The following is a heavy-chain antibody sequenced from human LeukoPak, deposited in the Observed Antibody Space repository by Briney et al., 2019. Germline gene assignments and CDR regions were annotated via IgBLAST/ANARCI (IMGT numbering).Heavy chain of an antibody. V-gene: IGHV5-51*01. CDR2: IYPSDSDT. D-gene: IGHD6-19*01. CDR3: ARPGTSNGWYKDAFDI. CDR1: GYSFNIYW. Sequence: GESLKISCKGSGYSFNIYWIAWVRQMPGKGLEWMGIIYPSDSDTRYSPSFQGQVTISVDKSINTAYLQWSSLKASDTAMYYCARPGTSNGWYKDAFDIWGQGTMVTASS. J-gene: IGHJ3*02.